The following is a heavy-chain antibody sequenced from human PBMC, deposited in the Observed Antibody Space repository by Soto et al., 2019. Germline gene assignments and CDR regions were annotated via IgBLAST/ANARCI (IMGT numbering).Heavy chain of an antibody. V-gene: IGHV3-30-3*01. Sequence: QVQLVESGGGVVQPGRSLRLSCAASGFTFSSYAMHWVRQAPGKGLEWVAVISYDGSNKYYADSVKGRFTISRDNSKNLLFLXXNSLRAEDTAVYYCARSLVVLVPAAMPHYYYGMDVWGQGTTVTVSS. D-gene: IGHD2-2*01. CDR2: ISYDGSNK. CDR1: GFTFSSYA. CDR3: ARSLVVLVPAAMPHYYYGMDV. J-gene: IGHJ6*02.